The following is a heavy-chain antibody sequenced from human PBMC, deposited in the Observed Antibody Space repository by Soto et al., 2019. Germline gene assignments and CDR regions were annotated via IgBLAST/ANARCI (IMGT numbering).Heavy chain of an antibody. CDR2: ISPHNFNI. J-gene: IGHJ4*02. Sequence: QVQLEQSGAEVKKPGDSVKVSCKASGYTFTHFYITWVRQAPGQGFEWMGAISPHNFNIHYAQKFRGRVTLTTEKSTNTSYMDLRSLTSDDTAVYYCARDEGGYDILTGYYKAHHFDYWGQGVPVTVSS. D-gene: IGHD3-9*01. CDR1: GYTFTHFY. CDR3: ARDEGGYDILTGYYKAHHFDY. V-gene: IGHV1-18*01.